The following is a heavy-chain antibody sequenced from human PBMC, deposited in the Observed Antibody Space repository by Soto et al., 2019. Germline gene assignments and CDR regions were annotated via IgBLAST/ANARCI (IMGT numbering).Heavy chain of an antibody. V-gene: IGHV3-11*01. CDR2: ISSTVSFI. Sequence: GGSLRLSCAASGFTFSDYYMSWIRQAPGKGLEWVSYISSTVSFIYYADSVKGRFIISRDNAKNSLYLQMNSLRAEDTAVYYCARGNFRIPETAWFDSWGQGTLVTV. D-gene: IGHD2-2*02. CDR1: GFTFSDYY. J-gene: IGHJ5*01. CDR3: ARGNFRIPETAWFDS.